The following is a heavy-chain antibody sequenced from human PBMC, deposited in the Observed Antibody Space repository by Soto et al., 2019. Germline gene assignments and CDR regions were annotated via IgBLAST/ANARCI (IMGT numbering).Heavy chain of an antibody. CDR2: INPSGGST. D-gene: IGHD6-6*01. J-gene: IGHJ5*02. Sequence: GASVKVSCKASGYTFTSYYMHWVRQAPGQGLEWMGIINPSGGSTSYAQKFQGRVTMTRDTSTSTVYMELSSLRSEDTAVYYCARVPHIHGAARLRVPWFDPWGQGTLVTVSS. CDR1: GYTFTSYY. V-gene: IGHV1-46*01. CDR3: ARVPHIHGAARLRVPWFDP.